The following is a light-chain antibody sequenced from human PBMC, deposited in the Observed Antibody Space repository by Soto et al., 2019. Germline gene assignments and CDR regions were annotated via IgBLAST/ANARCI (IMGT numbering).Light chain of an antibody. CDR3: AAWDDSLNGRV. J-gene: IGLJ1*01. CDR1: NSNIGSYT. Sequence: QSVLTQPPSASGTPGQTVAISCSGTNSNIGSYTVNWYQQLPGTAPKLLIYYDNLRPSGVPDRISGSKSGTSASLAISGLQSDDEADYYCAAWDDSLNGRVFGTGTKVTVL. V-gene: IGLV1-44*01. CDR2: YDN.